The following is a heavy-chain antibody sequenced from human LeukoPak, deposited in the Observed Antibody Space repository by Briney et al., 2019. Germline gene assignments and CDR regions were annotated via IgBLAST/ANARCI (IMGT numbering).Heavy chain of an antibody. D-gene: IGHD3-22*01. CDR2: INPNSGGT. J-gene: IGHJ4*02. CDR3: ARPESGYYDSSGYPGY. CDR1: GYTFTGYY. Sequence: ASVKVSCKASGYTFTGYYMHWVRQAPGQGLEWMGWINPNSGGTNYAQKFQGRVTMTRDTSISTAYMELSRLRSDDTAVYYCARPESGYYDSSGYPGYXGXGTXVXVSS. V-gene: IGHV1-2*02.